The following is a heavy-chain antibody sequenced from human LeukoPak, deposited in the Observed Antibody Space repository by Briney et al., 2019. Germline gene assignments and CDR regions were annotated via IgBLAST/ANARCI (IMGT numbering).Heavy chain of an antibody. CDR3: ARDRYDSSGYYVDY. CDR1: PDRFSSYA. CDR2: IIPIFGTA. D-gene: IGHD3-22*01. J-gene: IGHJ4*02. Sequence: SVKVSCKATPDRFSSYAISWVRQAPGQGLEWMGGIIPIFGTANYAQKFQGRVTITADESTSTAYMELSSLRSEDTAVYYCARDRYDSSGYYVDYWGQGTLVTVSS. V-gene: IGHV1-69*13.